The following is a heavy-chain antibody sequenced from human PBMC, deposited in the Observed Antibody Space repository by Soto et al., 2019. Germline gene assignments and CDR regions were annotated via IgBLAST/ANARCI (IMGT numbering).Heavy chain of an antibody. CDR3: ARGRRRLGRSYYYYYMDV. Sequence: ASVKVSCKASGYTFTSYDINWVRQATGQGLEWMGWMNPNSGNTGYAQKFQGRVTMTRNTSISTAYMELSSLRSEDTAVYYCARGRRRLGRSYYYYYMDVWGKGTTVTVSS. CDR2: MNPNSGNT. CDR1: GYTFTSYD. J-gene: IGHJ6*03. V-gene: IGHV1-8*01.